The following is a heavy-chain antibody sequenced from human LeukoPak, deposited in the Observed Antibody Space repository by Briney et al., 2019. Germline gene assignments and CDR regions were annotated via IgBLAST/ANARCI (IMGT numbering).Heavy chain of an antibody. CDR1: GYTFTGYY. Sequence: ASVKVSCKASGYTFTGYYMHWVRQAPGQGLEWMGWINPNSGGTNYAQKFQGRVTMTRDTSISTAYMELSRLRSDDTAVYYCARVYRRGSYPIDYWGQGTLVTVSS. CDR3: ARVYRRGSYPIDY. D-gene: IGHD1-26*01. J-gene: IGHJ4*02. V-gene: IGHV1-2*02. CDR2: INPNSGGT.